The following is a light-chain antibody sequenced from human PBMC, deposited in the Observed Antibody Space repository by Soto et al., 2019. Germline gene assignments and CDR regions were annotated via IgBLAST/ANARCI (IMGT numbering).Light chain of an antibody. J-gene: IGKJ3*01. CDR2: DAS. CDR1: QGVRSS. Sequence: EIVLTQSPDTLSLSPGERATLSCRASQGVRSSLAWYQQKPGQAPRLLIYDASNRATGIPARFSGSGSGTDFTLTISSLEPEDFAVYYCQQRSNWPPEVTFGPGTKVDIK. V-gene: IGKV3-11*01. CDR3: QQRSNWPPEVT.